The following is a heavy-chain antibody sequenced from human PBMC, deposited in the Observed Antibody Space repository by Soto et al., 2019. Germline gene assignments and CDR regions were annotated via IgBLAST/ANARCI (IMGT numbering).Heavy chain of an antibody. CDR1: GGSVSSGSYY. V-gene: IGHV4-61*01. Sequence: PSETLSLTCTVSGGSVSSGSYYWSWIRQPPVKGLEWIGYIYYSGSTNYNPSLKSRVTISVDTSKNQFSLKLSSVTAADTAVYYCARYASFPSIVGATTLFDYWGQGTLVTVSS. J-gene: IGHJ4*02. CDR2: IYYSGST. CDR3: ARYASFPSIVGATTLFDY. D-gene: IGHD1-26*01.